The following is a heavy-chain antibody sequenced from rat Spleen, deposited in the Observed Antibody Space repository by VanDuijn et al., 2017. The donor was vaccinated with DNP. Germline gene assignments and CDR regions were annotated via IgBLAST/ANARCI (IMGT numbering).Heavy chain of an antibody. D-gene: IGHD5-1*01. J-gene: IGHJ2*01. CDR1: GFTFSDSA. CDR2: IIYDGSHT. Sequence: EVQLVESGGGVVQPGNSLKLSCAASGFTFSDSAMAWVRQSPKKGLEWVATIIYDGSHTFYRDSVQGRFTISRDNAKSTLYLQMNSLRSEDTATYYCKVGAQYWGQGVMVTVSS. V-gene: IGHV5-17*01. CDR3: KVGAQY.